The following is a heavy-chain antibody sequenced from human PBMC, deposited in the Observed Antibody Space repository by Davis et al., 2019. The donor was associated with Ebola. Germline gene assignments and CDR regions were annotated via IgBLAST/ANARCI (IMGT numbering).Heavy chain of an antibody. J-gene: IGHJ6*04. V-gene: IGHV3-33*06. CDR2: IWYDGSNK. CDR1: GFTFSSYG. D-gene: IGHD3-3*01. CDR3: VKDQGQVLLRFLEWFSADV. Sequence: PGGSLRLSCAASGFTFSSYGMHWVRQAPGKGLEWVAVIWYDGSNKYYADSVKGRFTISRDNSKNTLYLQMNSLRAEDTAVYYCVKDQGQVLLRFLEWFSADVWGKGTTVTVSS.